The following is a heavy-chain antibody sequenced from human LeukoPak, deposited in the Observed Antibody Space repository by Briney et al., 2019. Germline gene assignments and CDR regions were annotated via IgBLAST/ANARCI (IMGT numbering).Heavy chain of an antibody. V-gene: IGHV4-61*01. CDR1: GDSISSSSYY. Sequence: SETLSLTCTVSGDSISSSSYYWSWIRQPPGKGLEWIGYIYYSGSTNYNPSLKSRVTISVDTSKNQFSLKLYSVTAADTAVYYCARVNQAVADHFDYWGQGTLVTVSS. CDR2: IYYSGST. CDR3: ARVNQAVADHFDY. D-gene: IGHD6-19*01. J-gene: IGHJ4*02.